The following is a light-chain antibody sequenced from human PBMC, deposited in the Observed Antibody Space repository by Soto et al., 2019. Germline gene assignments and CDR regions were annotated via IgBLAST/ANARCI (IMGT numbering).Light chain of an antibody. J-gene: IGKJ1*01. CDR2: AAS. V-gene: IGKV3-20*01. Sequence: EVVITHSPAALSVSPGERTTLSCMASQSVSSNLAWYQQKRGQAPRLLIYAASSRATGVPDRFSGSGSGTDFTLTIRRLEPGDVAVYYCQQYDSTVWTFGQGTTVDIK. CDR3: QQYDSTVWT. CDR1: QSVSSN.